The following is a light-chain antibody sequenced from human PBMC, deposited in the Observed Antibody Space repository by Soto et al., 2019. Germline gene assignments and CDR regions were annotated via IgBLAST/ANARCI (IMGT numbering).Light chain of an antibody. CDR3: QQRSNWPQEST. V-gene: IGKV3-11*01. Sequence: IVLTQSPSTLSLFPGERATLSCRASQSVSIYLAWYQQKPGQAPRLLIYEASNRATGIPARLSGSGSGTDFTLTISSLEPEDFAVYYCQQRSNWPQESTFGQGTRLEIK. CDR2: EAS. CDR1: QSVSIY. J-gene: IGKJ5*01.